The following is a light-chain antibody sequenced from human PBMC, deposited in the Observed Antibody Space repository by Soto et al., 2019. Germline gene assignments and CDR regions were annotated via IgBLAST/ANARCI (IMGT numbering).Light chain of an antibody. CDR1: EDINNF. Sequence: DIPLTQSPSSLSASVGDRVTITCQASEDINNFLNWYQHKPGKAPKLLIYDASNLEIGVPSRFSGGGSGTHFTFTITSLQTEDFATYFCQQYGHLYTFGQGTKLEI. CDR2: DAS. J-gene: IGKJ2*01. V-gene: IGKV1-33*01. CDR3: QQYGHLYT.